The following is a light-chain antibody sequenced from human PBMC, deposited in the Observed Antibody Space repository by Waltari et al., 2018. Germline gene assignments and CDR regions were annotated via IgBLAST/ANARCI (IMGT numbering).Light chain of an antibody. J-gene: IGLJ2*01. Sequence: SYELTQPPSVSVSPGQTASITCSGDKLGDKYACWYQQKPGQSPVLVIYQDSKRPSGIPERFSGSNSGNTATLTISETQAMDEADYYGQAWDSSTVVFGGGTKLTVL. V-gene: IGLV3-1*01. CDR1: KLGDKY. CDR3: QAWDSSTVV. CDR2: QDS.